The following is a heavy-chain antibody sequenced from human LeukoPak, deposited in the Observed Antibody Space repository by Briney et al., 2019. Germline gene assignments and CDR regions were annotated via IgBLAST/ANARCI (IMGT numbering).Heavy chain of an antibody. V-gene: IGHV4-59*01. CDR3: ARVYPSTYYDFWSGYPPYYYGMDV. D-gene: IGHD3-3*01. J-gene: IGHJ6*02. CDR2: IYYSGST. Sequence: SETLSLTCTVSGGSISSYYWSWIRQPPGKGLEWIGYIYYSGSTNYNPSLKSRVTISVDTSKNQSSLKLSSVTAADTAVYYCARVYPSTYYDFWSGYPPYYYGMDVWGQGTTVTVSS. CDR1: GGSISSYY.